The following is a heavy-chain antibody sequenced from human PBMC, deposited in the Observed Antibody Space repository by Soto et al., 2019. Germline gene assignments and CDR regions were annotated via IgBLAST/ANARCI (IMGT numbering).Heavy chain of an antibody. J-gene: IGHJ4*02. D-gene: IGHD1-1*01. CDR1: GGSFDAYA. CDR2: IIPVVDVT. Sequence: GQLVQSGAEVKKPGSSVRVSCKASGGSFDAYAINWVRQAPGQGLEWMGRIIPVVDVTNYGRRFQGRLTITADKSTTTAYMELNSLTSEDTAIYYCARSGTLDYWGQGTLVTVSS. CDR3: ARSGTLDY. V-gene: IGHV1-69*02.